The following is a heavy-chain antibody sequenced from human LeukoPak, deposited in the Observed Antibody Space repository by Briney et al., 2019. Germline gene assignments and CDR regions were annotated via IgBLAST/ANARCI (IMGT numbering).Heavy chain of an antibody. J-gene: IGHJ5*02. CDR2: IWNSGST. CDR1: GDSISSLTYD. D-gene: IGHD6-6*01. Sequence: PSETLSLTCSVSGDSISSLTYDWTCIRQHPEKGLEWIGYIWNSGSTNYNPALKSRVTISVDTSKNQFSLKLTSETAADTAIYYCARDVSSMFPNWFDPWGQGILVIVSS. CDR3: ARDVSSMFPNWFDP. V-gene: IGHV4-31*03.